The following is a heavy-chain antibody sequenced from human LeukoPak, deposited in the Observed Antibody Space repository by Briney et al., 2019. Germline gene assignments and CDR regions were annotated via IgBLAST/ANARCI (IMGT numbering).Heavy chain of an antibody. Sequence: GASVKVSCKASGYTFTSYYMHWGRQAPGQGLEWMGIINPSGGSASYAQKFQGRVTMTRDTSTSTVYMELSSLRSEDTAVYYCARDYVGEQWLVLTGTAFSRGHYYFDYWGQGTLVTVSS. D-gene: IGHD6-19*01. V-gene: IGHV1-46*01. CDR3: ARDYVGEQWLVLTGTAFSRGHYYFDY. J-gene: IGHJ4*02. CDR2: INPSGGSA. CDR1: GYTFTSYY.